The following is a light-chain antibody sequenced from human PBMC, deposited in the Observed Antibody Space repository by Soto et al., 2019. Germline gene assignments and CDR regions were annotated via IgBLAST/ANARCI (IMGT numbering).Light chain of an antibody. Sequence: DIQMTQSPSSVSASVGDRVTITCRATQDISKWAAWYQQKPGRAPSLLIYAASNWQSGVPSRFSGSGSGTDFTLTISGLQSDDFAAYYCQQYHTFPYTFGQGTKLEI. CDR1: QDISKW. J-gene: IGKJ2*01. V-gene: IGKV1-12*01. CDR2: AAS. CDR3: QQYHTFPYT.